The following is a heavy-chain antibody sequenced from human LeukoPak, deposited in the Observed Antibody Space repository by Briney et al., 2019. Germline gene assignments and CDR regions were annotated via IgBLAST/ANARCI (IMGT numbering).Heavy chain of an antibody. CDR1: GGSISSYY. Sequence: PSETLSLTCTVPGGSISSYYWSWIRQPPGKGLEWIGYIYYSGSTNYNPSLKSRVTISVDTSKNQFSLKLSSVTAADTAVYYCARVTGYWYFDLWGRGTLVTVYS. V-gene: IGHV4-59*01. J-gene: IGHJ2*01. CDR3: ARVTGYWYFDL. CDR2: IYYSGST. D-gene: IGHD1-14*01.